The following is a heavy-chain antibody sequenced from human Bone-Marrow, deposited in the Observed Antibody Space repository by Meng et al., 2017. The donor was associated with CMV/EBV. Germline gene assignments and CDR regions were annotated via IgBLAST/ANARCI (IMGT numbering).Heavy chain of an antibody. CDR3: AAAADKFDY. V-gene: IGHV1-2*02. D-gene: IGHD6-13*01. Sequence: ASVKVSCKASGYTFTDHYFHGVRQGPGQGLEWMGWINPNSGGTNYAQKFQGRVTMTRDTSTSTAYMELSRLRSDDTAVYYCAAAADKFDYWGQGTLVTVSS. J-gene: IGHJ4*02. CDR1: GYTFTDHY. CDR2: INPNSGGT.